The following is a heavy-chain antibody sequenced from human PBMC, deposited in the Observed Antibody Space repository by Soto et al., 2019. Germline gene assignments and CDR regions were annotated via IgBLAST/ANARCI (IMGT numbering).Heavy chain of an antibody. CDR2: INPNNGGT. V-gene: IGHV1-2*04. J-gene: IGHJ6*02. Sequence: ASVRVSCKTSGYSLTDKYIHWVRQAPGQGLEWMGWINPNNGGTKYAQKFQDWVTMTRDTSISTAYMALGRLRSDDTAVYYCARGLTALYGMDVWGQGTTVTVSS. CDR1: GYSLTDKY. CDR3: ARGLTALYGMDV. D-gene: IGHD5-18*01.